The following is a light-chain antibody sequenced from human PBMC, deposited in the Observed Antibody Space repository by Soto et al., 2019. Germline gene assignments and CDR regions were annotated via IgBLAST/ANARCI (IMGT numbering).Light chain of an antibody. V-gene: IGKV1-5*01. CDR3: QQYNSYPWT. CDR2: DAS. CDR1: QTIFNW. J-gene: IGKJ1*01. Sequence: DIPMTQSPSTLSASVGDRVTITCRASQTIFNWLAWYQRKPGRAPNLLIYDASSLQSGVPSTFSGSGSGTEFTLTISSLQPGDFATYYCQQYNSYPWTFGQGPKVEIK.